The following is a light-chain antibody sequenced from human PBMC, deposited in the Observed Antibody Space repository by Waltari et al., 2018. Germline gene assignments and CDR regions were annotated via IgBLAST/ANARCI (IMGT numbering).Light chain of an antibody. CDR1: QGISNS. CDR2: AAS. V-gene: IGKV1-NL1*01. J-gene: IGKJ1*01. Sequence: DIKMIQPPSSLSASLGASVTITCRASQGISNSLAWYQQKPGKAPKLLLYAASRLESGVPSRFSGSGSGTDYTLTISSLQPEDFATYYCQQYYSNPGTFGQGTKVEIK. CDR3: QQYYSNPGT.